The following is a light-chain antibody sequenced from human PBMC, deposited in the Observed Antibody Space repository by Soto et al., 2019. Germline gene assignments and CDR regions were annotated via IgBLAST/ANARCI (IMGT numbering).Light chain of an antibody. CDR2: GAS. V-gene: IGKV3-20*01. Sequence: EIVLTQSLGTMSLSPRERDTISCRPSQSVRSSYLAWYQQKPGQAPRLLIYGASSRATGIPDRFSGSGSGTDFTLTISRLEPEDFAVYYCQQYGSSPRTFGQGTKVDIK. J-gene: IGKJ1*01. CDR3: QQYGSSPRT. CDR1: QSVRSSY.